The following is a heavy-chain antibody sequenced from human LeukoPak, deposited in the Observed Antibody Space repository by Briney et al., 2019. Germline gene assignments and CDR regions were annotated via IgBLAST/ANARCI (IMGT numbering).Heavy chain of an antibody. CDR3: ASGGYGDYVGSHYYYYGMDV. CDR1: GGSISSYY. CDR2: IYYSGST. D-gene: IGHD4-17*01. Sequence: SETLSLTCTVSGGSISSYYWSWIRQPPGKGLEWIGYIYYSGSTNYNPSLKSRVTISVDTSKNQFSLKLSSVTAAGTAVYYCASGGYGDYVGSHYYYYGMDVWGQGTTVTVSS. V-gene: IGHV4-59*01. J-gene: IGHJ6*02.